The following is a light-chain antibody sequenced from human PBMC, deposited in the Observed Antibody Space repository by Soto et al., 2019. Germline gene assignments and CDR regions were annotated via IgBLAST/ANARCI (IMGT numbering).Light chain of an antibody. Sequence: DIQMTQSPRSLSASVGDRVTITCRTSQSITTSLNWYQQKPGKAPKLLIYAASSLQSGVPSRFSDSGSGTDFTLTISSLQPEDFATYYCQQIYTTPFTFGPGTKVDIK. CDR3: QQIYTTPFT. CDR2: AAS. J-gene: IGKJ3*01. CDR1: QSITTS. V-gene: IGKV1-39*01.